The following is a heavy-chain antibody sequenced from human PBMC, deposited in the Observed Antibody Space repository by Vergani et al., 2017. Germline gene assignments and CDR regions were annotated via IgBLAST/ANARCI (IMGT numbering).Heavy chain of an antibody. CDR1: GFTFSSYE. J-gene: IGHJ3*02. Sequence: EVQLVESGGGLVQPGGSLRLSCAASGFTFSSYEMNWVRQAPGKGLEWVSYISSSGSTIYYADSVKGRFTSSRDNAKNSLYLQMNSLRAEDTAGYYCASESIAARFLARRYDAFDIWGQGTMVTVSS. CDR3: ASESIAARFLARRYDAFDI. D-gene: IGHD6-6*01. CDR2: ISSSGSTI. V-gene: IGHV3-48*03.